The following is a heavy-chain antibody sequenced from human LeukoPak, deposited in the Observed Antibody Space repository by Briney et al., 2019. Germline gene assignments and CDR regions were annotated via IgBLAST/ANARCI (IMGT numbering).Heavy chain of an antibody. J-gene: IGHJ4*02. CDR3: AKDAQGLVRGGIYFDF. CDR2: MSGSGSST. CDR1: GFTFKTYA. Sequence: GGSLRLSCAASGFTFKTYAMNWVRQVPGKGPEWVSSMSGSGSSTDYADSVKGRFTISRDNSKNTLYLQMNSLRAEDTALYYRAKDAQGLVRGGIYFDFWGQGSLVTVSS. V-gene: IGHV3-23*01. D-gene: IGHD6-19*01.